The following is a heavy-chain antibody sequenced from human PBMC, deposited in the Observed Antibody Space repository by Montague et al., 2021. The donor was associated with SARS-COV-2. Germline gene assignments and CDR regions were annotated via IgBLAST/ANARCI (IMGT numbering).Heavy chain of an antibody. Sequence: SETLSLTCTVSGGSISSYYWSWIRQPPGKGLECIGYIYYSGSTNXNPSLKSRVTISVDTSKNQFSPKLSSVTAADTAVYYCARDSRTDFDWLFPDSGSYYYYMDVWGKGTTVTVSS. CDR1: GGSISSYY. CDR2: IYYSGST. J-gene: IGHJ6*03. CDR3: ARDSRTDFDWLFPDSGSYYYYMDV. D-gene: IGHD3-9*01. V-gene: IGHV4-59*01.